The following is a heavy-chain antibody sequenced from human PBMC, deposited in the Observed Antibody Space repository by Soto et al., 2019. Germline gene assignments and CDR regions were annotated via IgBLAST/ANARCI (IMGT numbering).Heavy chain of an antibody. D-gene: IGHD6-13*01. CDR3: AKVSYQSWSIDY. CDR2: INQDVSVK. Sequence: DVQLVESGGGLVQPGGSLRLSCAASGFTFRSYWMSWVRQAPGKGLEWVANINQDVSVKYSVDSVKGRFTISRDNAQNSLYLQMNSLRAEDTAVYYCAKVSYQSWSIDYWGQGTLVTVSS. CDR1: GFTFRSYW. V-gene: IGHV3-7*01. J-gene: IGHJ4*02.